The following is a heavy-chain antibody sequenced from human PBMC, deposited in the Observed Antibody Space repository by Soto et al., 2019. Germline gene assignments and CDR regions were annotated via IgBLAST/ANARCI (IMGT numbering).Heavy chain of an antibody. CDR3: ARAGAVNWFDP. CDR2: IYYSGRT. J-gene: IGHJ5*02. V-gene: IGHV4-31*03. CDR1: GGSISSGGYY. Sequence: QVKLQESGPGLVNPSQTLSLTCTVSGGSISSGGYYWSWIRQHPGKGLEWIGYIYYSGRTYHNPSLKSRITISVDTSKNQFSLKLSSVTAADTAVYYCARAGAVNWFDPWGQGTLVTVSS.